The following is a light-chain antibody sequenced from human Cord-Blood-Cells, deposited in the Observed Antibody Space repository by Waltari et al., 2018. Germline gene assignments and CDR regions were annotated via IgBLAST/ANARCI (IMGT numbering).Light chain of an antibody. Sequence: QSALTQPASVSGSPGQSITISCTGTSSDVGGYNYVPWYQQHPGKAPKLMIYDLSNRPSGVSNLFSGSKSGNTASLTISGLQAEDEADYYCSSYTSSSTVVFGGGTKLTVL. CDR1: SSDVGGYNY. CDR3: SSYTSSSTVV. CDR2: DLS. J-gene: IGLJ2*01. V-gene: IGLV2-14*01.